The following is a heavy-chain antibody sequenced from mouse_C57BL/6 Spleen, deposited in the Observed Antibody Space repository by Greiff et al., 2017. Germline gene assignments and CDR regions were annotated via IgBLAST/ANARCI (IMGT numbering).Heavy chain of an antibody. Sequence: QVQLQQPGAELVMPGASVKLSCKASGYTFTSYWMHWVKQRPGQGLEWIGEIDPSDSYTNYNQKFKGKSTLTVDKSSSTAYMQRSSLTSEDSAVYYCARQTHGSGYFDYWGQGTTLTVSS. D-gene: IGHD3-2*02. J-gene: IGHJ2*01. CDR3: ARQTHGSGYFDY. CDR2: IDPSDSYT. V-gene: IGHV1-69*01. CDR1: GYTFTSYW.